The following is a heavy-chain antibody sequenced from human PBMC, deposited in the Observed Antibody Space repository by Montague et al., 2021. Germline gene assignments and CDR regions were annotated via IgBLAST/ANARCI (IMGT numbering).Heavy chain of an antibody. CDR2: IYSSGNS. CDR3: AREWSGFDF. Sequence: SETLSLTCTVSGDSMNTDKWNWIRQRPGKGLEWMGYIYSSGNSNYNPSLKSRVTISVYASRNQFSLAVSSGTAADTAMYYCAREWSGFDFWGQGTMVTVSS. CDR1: GDSMNTDK. D-gene: IGHD1-26*01. V-gene: IGHV4-59*01. J-gene: IGHJ3*01.